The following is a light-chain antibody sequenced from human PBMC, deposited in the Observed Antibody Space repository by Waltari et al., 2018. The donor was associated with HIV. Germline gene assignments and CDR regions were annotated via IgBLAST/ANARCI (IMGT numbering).Light chain of an antibody. Sequence: QSALTQPPSASGSPGPSVTISCTGTTNDIAASTSVSLYQQHNHKAPRLIISEVNKRPSGVPDRFSGSKSGNPASLTVSRLQAEDEATYFCSSDGGTSDGGTNNFYLVFGGGTKLTVL. CDR1: TNDIAASTS. CDR2: EVN. V-gene: IGLV2-8*01. CDR3: SSDGGTSDGGTNNFYLV. J-gene: IGLJ2*01.